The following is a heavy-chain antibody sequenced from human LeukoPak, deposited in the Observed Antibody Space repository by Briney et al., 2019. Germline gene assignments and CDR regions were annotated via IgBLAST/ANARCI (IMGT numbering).Heavy chain of an antibody. CDR2: IQQDGGEK. CDR3: ARDANYGDYDPVIYYMDV. CDR1: GFTFSGSA. Sequence: GGSLRLSCAASGFTFSGSAMHWVRQASGKGLEWVAHIQQDGGEKYYVDSVKGRFTISRDNAKNSLFLQMNSLRAEDTAVYYCARDANYGDYDPVIYYMDVWGKGTTVTVSS. V-gene: IGHV3-7*01. D-gene: IGHD4-17*01. J-gene: IGHJ6*03.